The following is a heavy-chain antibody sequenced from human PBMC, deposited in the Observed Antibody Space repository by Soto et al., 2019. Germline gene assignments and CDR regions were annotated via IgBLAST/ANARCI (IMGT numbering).Heavy chain of an antibody. CDR3: ARDIRDIVVVPAAVNAAEYYVMDV. CDR1: GFTFSSYA. J-gene: IGHJ6*02. Sequence: PGGSLRLSCVASGFTFSSYAMHWVRQAPGKGLEWVAVISYDGSNKYYADSVKGRFTISRDNSKNTLYLQMKSLRAEDTAVYYCARDIRDIVVVPAAVNAAEYYVMDVWGQGTTVTVSS. D-gene: IGHD2-2*01. CDR2: ISYDGSNK. V-gene: IGHV3-30-3*01.